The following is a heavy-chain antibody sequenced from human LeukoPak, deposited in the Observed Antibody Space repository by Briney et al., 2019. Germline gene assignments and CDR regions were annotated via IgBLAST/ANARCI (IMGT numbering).Heavy chain of an antibody. Sequence: GGSLRLSCAASAFTFSSYDMHWVRHDTGKGLELVSAIGTAGDTYYPGSVMGRFTISRENAKNSFYLQMNSLRVGDTAVYYGSRGDGAVWGKGTTVTVSS. J-gene: IGHJ6*04. CDR2: IGTAGDT. V-gene: IGHV3-13*01. CDR1: AFTFSSYD. CDR3: SRGDGAV.